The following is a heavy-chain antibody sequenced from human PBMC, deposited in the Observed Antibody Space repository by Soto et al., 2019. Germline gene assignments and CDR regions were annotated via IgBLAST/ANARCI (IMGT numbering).Heavy chain of an antibody. CDR2: IYYSGST. V-gene: IGHV4-59*01. CDR3: ARVVCSGCTYYPVAYYYYMDV. J-gene: IGHJ6*03. CDR1: GGSISSDY. Sequence: QVQLQESGPGLVKPSETLSLTCTVSGGSISSDYWSWIRQPPGKGLEWIGYIYYSGSTTYNPSLKSRITISVDTSKNQFSLKQSTVTAADTAVYYCARVVCSGCTYYPVAYYYYMDVWGKGTTVTVSS. D-gene: IGHD2-15*01.